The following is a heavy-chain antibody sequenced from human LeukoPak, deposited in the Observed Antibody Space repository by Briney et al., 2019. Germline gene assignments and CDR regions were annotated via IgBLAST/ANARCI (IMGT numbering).Heavy chain of an antibody. D-gene: IGHD3-3*01. CDR3: ARDAPLRFLEWLSS. J-gene: IGHJ4*02. Sequence: ASVKVSCKASGYTFTGYYMHWVRQAPGQGLEWMGRINPNSGGTNYAQKFQGRVTMTRDTSISTAYMELSRLRSDDTAVYYCARDAPLRFLEWLSSWGQGTLVTVSS. V-gene: IGHV1-2*06. CDR2: INPNSGGT. CDR1: GYTFTGYY.